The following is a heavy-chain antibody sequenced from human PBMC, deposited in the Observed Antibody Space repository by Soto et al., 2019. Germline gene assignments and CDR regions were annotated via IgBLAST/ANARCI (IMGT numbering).Heavy chain of an antibody. CDR3: ARPYCTNGVCYFDY. D-gene: IGHD2-8*01. J-gene: IGHJ4*02. Sequence: SETLSLTCAVSSGSISSHNWWSWVRQPPGKGLEWIGEIYPGGSTNYNPSLKSRVTISVDTSKNQFSLKLSSVTAADTAVYYCARPYCTNGVCYFDYWGQGTLVTVSS. V-gene: IGHV4-4*02. CDR1: SGSISSHNW. CDR2: IYPGGST.